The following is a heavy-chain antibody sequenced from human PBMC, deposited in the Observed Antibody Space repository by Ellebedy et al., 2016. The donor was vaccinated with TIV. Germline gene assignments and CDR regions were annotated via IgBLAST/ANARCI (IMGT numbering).Heavy chain of an antibody. CDR3: AKDRPKWGAYSSSWYDVESGAYYYGMDV. V-gene: IGHV3-30*18. Sequence: GESLKISCAASGFTFSSYGMHWVRQAPGKGLEWVAVISYDGSKKYYVDSVKGRFTISRDNSKNTLDLQRNSLRPEDTAVYYCAKDRPKWGAYSSSWYDVESGAYYYGMDVWGQGTTVTVSS. CDR2: ISYDGSKK. J-gene: IGHJ6*02. D-gene: IGHD6-13*01. CDR1: GFTFSSYG.